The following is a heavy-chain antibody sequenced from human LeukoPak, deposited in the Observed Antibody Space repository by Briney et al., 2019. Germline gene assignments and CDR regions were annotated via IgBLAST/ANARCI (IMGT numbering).Heavy chain of an antibody. CDR1: GYTFTSYG. CDR3: ARRLYYYDSSGYYYVGAFDI. CDR2: ISAYNGNT. V-gene: IGHV1-18*01. Sequence: GASMKVSCKASGYTFTSYGISWVRQAPGQGLEWMGWISAYNGNTNYAQKLHGRVTMTTDTSTSTAYMELRSLRSDDTAVYYCARRLYYYDSSGYYYVGAFDIWGQGTMVTVSS. D-gene: IGHD3-22*01. J-gene: IGHJ3*02.